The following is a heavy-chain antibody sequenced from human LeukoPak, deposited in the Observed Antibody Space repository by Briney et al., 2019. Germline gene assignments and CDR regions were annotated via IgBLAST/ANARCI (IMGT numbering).Heavy chain of an antibody. J-gene: IGHJ2*01. D-gene: IGHD3-22*01. Sequence: PGGSLRLSCAASGFTFSSYEMNWVRQAPGKGLEWVSYISSSSSTIYYADSVKGRFTISRDNAKNSLYLQMNSLRDEDTAVYYCARAPFNYYDSSGYYLLENYWYFDLWGRGTLVTVSS. CDR1: GFTFSSYE. CDR3: ARAPFNYYDSSGYYLLENYWYFDL. CDR2: ISSSSSTI. V-gene: IGHV3-48*02.